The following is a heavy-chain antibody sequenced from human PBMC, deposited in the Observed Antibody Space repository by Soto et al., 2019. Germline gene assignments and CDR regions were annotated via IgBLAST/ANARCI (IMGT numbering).Heavy chain of an antibody. CDR3: ASPRSGPSPDLGY. J-gene: IGHJ4*02. CDR1: VFSVDT. D-gene: IGHD2-15*01. V-gene: IGHV1-2*02. Sequence: ASVKVSCKASVFSVDTIHWVRRAPGQGLGWMGWIKANSGDTNYAQNFQGRVTMTRHTSITTAYMELSSLTSGDTAVYYCASPRSGPSPDLGYWGQGTVVTVSS. CDR2: IKANSGDT.